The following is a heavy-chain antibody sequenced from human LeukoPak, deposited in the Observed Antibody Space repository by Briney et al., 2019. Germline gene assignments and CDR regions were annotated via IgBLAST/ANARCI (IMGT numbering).Heavy chain of an antibody. CDR2: IRNDGSNR. V-gene: IGHV3-30*02. Sequence: PGGSLRLSCAASGFTFSSYGMHWVRPPPGKGLAWVAFIRNDGSNRHYADSMKGRFTISRDNSKNTLYLQMNSLRAEDTAVYYCAKDIGYSNNYYYMDVWGRGTTVTVSS. J-gene: IGHJ6*03. CDR3: AKDIGYSNNYYYMDV. CDR1: GFTFSSYG. D-gene: IGHD4-11*01.